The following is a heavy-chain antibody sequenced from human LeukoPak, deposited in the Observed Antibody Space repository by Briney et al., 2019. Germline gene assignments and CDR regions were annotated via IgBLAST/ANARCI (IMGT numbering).Heavy chain of an antibody. CDR3: ARDMYYYDSSGFDY. CDR2: ISSSSSYI. V-gene: IGHV3-21*01. CDR1: GFTFSSYS. Sequence: PGGSLRLSCAASGFTFSSYSMNWVRQAPGKGLEWVSSISSSSSYIYYADSVKGRFTISRGNAKNSLYLQMNSLRAEDTAVYYCARDMYYYDSSGFDYWGQGTLVTVSS. J-gene: IGHJ4*02. D-gene: IGHD3-22*01.